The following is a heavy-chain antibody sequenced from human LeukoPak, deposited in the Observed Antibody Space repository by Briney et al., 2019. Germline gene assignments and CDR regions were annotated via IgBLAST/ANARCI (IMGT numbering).Heavy chain of an antibody. J-gene: IGHJ3*01. CDR1: GGSISSYS. V-gene: IGHV4-4*07. Sequence: SETLSLTCTVSGGSISSYSWSWIRQPAGRGLGWIGRIYTSGRTNYNPSLKRRVTMSIETSKNQFSLNLRSITAAVTAVYYCARDRSGNRWYPDGFDLWGQGTMVTVSS. D-gene: IGHD1-26*01. CDR2: IYTSGRT. CDR3: ARDRSGNRWYPDGFDL.